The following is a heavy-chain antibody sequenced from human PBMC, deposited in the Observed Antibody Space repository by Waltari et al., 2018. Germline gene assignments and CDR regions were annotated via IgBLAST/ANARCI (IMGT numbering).Heavy chain of an antibody. J-gene: IGHJ4*02. D-gene: IGHD2-15*01. CDR1: GESMSSGDW. CDR2: IQRSGRT. CDR3: ARDRGRGIYLDS. V-gene: IGHV4-4*02. Sequence: QMQMQESGPGLVKPSETLSVTCTVSGESMSSGDWWSWVRQSPEKGLEGIGQIQRSGRTHYNPSFESRVSISVDPSSNQFSLRMTSTTAADTAVYYCARDRGRGIYLDSWGRGTLVTVSA.